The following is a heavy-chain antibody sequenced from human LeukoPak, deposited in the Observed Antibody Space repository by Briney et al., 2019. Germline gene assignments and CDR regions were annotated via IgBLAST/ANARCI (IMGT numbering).Heavy chain of an antibody. D-gene: IGHD3-3*01. CDR2: IKQDGSEK. J-gene: IGHJ6*02. V-gene: IGHV3-7*03. CDR3: AREIFGVVLPTYGMDV. Sequence: GGSLRPSCAASGFTFSSYWMSWVRQAPGKGLEWVANIKQDGSEKYYVDSVKGRFTISRDNAKNSLYLQMNSLRAEDTAVYYCAREIFGVVLPTYGMDVWGQGTTVTVSS. CDR1: GFTFSSYW.